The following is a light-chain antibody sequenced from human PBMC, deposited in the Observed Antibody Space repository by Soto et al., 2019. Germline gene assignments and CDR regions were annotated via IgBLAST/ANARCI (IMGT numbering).Light chain of an antibody. V-gene: IGKV2-30*01. CDR1: QSLVYSDGNTY. CDR3: MRGTHWPLT. Sequence: DVVMTQSPLSLPVTLGQPASISCRSSQSLVYSDGNTYLNWFQQRPGQSPRRLIYKVSNRDSGVPDRFSGSGSGTDFTLKISRVEAEDVGVYYCMRGTHWPLTFGGGTK. CDR2: KVS. J-gene: IGKJ4*01.